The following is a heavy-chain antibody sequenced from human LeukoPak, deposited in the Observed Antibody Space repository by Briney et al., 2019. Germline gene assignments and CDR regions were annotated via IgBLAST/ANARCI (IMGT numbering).Heavy chain of an antibody. CDR2: IYYSGTT. V-gene: IGHV4-59*11. Sequence: SETLSLTCTVSGGSISSHYRSWTRQPPGKGLEWIGYIYYSGTTNYNPSLKSRVTISLDKSRNQFSLKLSSVTAADTAVYYCARDADFWKFDSWGQGTLVTVSS. D-gene: IGHD3-3*01. CDR3: ARDADFWKFDS. J-gene: IGHJ4*02. CDR1: GGSISSHY.